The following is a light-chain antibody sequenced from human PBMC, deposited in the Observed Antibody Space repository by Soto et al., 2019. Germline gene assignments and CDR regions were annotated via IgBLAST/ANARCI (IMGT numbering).Light chain of an antibody. CDR1: QSLLYSSNNKTY. CDR2: WAS. V-gene: IGKV4-1*01. J-gene: IGKJ2*01. Sequence: DIVMTQSPEFLAVPLGERATIKCKSSQSLLYSSNNKTYLAWYQHRPGQSPKMLIFWASARESGVPDRISGSGSETDFTLSISGLQAEGAAVYFCQQYYSDFFTFGQGTRLEIK. CDR3: QQYYSDFFT.